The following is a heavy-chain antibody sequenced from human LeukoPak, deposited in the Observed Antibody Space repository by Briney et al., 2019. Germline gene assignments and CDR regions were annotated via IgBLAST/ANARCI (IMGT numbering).Heavy chain of an antibody. V-gene: IGHV3-53*01. CDR1: GFSVSSTF. J-gene: IGHJ4*02. Sequence: GGSLRLSCAASGFSVSSTFMSWVRQAPGKGLEWVSIIYSGGSTHYADSVKGRFTISGDNSKNTLYLQMSSLRAEDTAVYYCARDIAYNYDSSGYSYVYWGQGTLVTVSS. CDR3: ARDIAYNYDSSGYSYVY. CDR2: IYSGGST. D-gene: IGHD3-22*01.